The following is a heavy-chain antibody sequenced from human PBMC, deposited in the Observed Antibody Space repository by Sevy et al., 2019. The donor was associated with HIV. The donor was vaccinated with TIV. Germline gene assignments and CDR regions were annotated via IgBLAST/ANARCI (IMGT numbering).Heavy chain of an antibody. CDR3: AKDSRSCTTGSWSLYPLSNWFDP. D-gene: IGHD2-15*01. Sequence: GGSLRLSCVASGFIFSSYGMHWVRQAPGKGLEWVAVISFDGSHEFYADSVKGRFTISRDDSKNTLYLQMNSLNSEDTAVCYCAKDSRSCTTGSWSLYPLSNWFDPWGQGTRVTVSS. CDR1: GFIFSSYG. CDR2: ISFDGSHE. J-gene: IGHJ5*02. V-gene: IGHV3-30*18.